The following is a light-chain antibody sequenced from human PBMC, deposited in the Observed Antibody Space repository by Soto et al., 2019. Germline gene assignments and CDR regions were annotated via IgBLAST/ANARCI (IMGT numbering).Light chain of an antibody. V-gene: IGLV7-46*01. J-gene: IGLJ3*02. CDR2: DVT. Sequence: QTVVTQEPSLTVSPGGTVTLTCGSSTGAVTSGHYPYWFQQKPGQAPTTLLYDVTNRHSWTPARFSGSLLGGKAALTLSGAQPEDEADYYCLLSYSGARVFGGGTKLTVL. CDR3: LLSYSGARV. CDR1: TGAVTSGHY.